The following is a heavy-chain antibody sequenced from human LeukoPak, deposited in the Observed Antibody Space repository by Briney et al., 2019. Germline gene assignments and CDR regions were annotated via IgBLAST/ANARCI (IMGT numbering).Heavy chain of an antibody. Sequence: ASVKVSCKASGGTFSSYAISWVRQAPGQGLEWMGGIIPIFGTANYAQKFQGRVTITTDESTSTAYMELSSLRSEDTAVYYCARGSYIYGSGRSNYYYYMDVWGKGTTVTVPS. V-gene: IGHV1-69*05. CDR1: GGTFSSYA. CDR2: IIPIFGTA. D-gene: IGHD3-10*01. CDR3: ARGSYIYGSGRSNYYYYMDV. J-gene: IGHJ6*03.